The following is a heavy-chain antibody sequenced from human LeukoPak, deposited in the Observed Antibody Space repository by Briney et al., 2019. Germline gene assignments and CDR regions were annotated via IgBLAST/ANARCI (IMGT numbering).Heavy chain of an antibody. CDR1: GFTFSSYA. D-gene: IGHD2-2*01. J-gene: IGHJ3*02. Sequence: GGSLRLSCAASGFTFSSYAMHWVRQAPGKGLEWVAVISYDGSNKYYADSVKGRFTISRDNSKNTLYLQMNSPRAEDTAVYYCARGAVPAATHAFDIWGQGTMVTVSS. V-gene: IGHV3-30-3*01. CDR2: ISYDGSNK. CDR3: ARGAVPAATHAFDI.